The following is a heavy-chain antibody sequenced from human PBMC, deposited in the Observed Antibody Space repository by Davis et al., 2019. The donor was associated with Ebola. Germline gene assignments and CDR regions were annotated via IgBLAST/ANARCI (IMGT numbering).Heavy chain of an antibody. CDR1: GGSINIGGYY. CDR3: ARVDYDFWSGYNWFDP. D-gene: IGHD3-3*01. V-gene: IGHV4-61*08. Sequence: SETLSLTCTVSGGSINIGGYYWSWIRQRPGKGLEWIGYIYNTGSTNYNPSLESQISMSVDTSKNQFSLKLSSVTAADTAVYYCARVDYDFWSGYNWFDPWGQGTLVTVSS. J-gene: IGHJ5*02. CDR2: IYNTGST.